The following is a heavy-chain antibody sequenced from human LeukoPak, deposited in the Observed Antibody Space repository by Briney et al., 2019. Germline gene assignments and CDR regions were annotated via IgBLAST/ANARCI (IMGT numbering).Heavy chain of an antibody. V-gene: IGHV3-21*01. Sequence: PGGTLRLSCAASGFTFSSYSMNWVRQAPGKGLEWVSSISSSSSYIYYADSVKGRFTISRDNAKNSLYLQMNSLRAEDTAVYYCARDWYHFQDLSYWGQGTLVTVSS. CDR2: ISSSSSYI. CDR1: GFTFSSYS. CDR3: ARDWYHFQDLSY. D-gene: IGHD3-3*01. J-gene: IGHJ4*02.